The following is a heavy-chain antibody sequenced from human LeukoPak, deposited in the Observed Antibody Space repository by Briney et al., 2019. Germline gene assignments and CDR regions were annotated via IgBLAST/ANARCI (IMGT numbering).Heavy chain of an antibody. D-gene: IGHD3-10*01. Sequence: MPSETLSLTCAVYGGSFSGYYWSWIRQPPGKGLEWIGEINHSGSTNYNPSLKSRVTISVDTSKNQLSLKLSSVTAADTAVYYCARGRMVRGVIIRYNWFDPWGQGTLVTVSS. CDR2: INHSGST. V-gene: IGHV4-34*01. CDR1: GGSFSGYY. CDR3: ARGRMVRGVIIRYNWFDP. J-gene: IGHJ5*02.